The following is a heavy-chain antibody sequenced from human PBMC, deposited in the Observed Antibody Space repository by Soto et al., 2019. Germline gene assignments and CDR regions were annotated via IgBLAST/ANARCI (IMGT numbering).Heavy chain of an antibody. D-gene: IGHD2-2*01. CDR3: ARDSRIVVVPAAKGPLSQ. V-gene: IGHV1-18*01. CDR1: GYTFTSYG. CDR2: ISAYNGNT. J-gene: IGHJ4*02. Sequence: GASVKVSCKASGYTFTSYGISWVRQAPGQGLEWMGWISAYNGNTNYAQKLQGRVTMTTDTSTSTAYMELRSLRSDDTAVYYCARDSRIVVVPAAKGPLSQWGQGALVTVSS.